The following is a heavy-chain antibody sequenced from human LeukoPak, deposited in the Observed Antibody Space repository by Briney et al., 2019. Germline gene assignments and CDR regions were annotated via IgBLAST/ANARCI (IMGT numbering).Heavy chain of an antibody. D-gene: IGHD3-16*01. CDR3: ATLRDY. Sequence: QAGGSLRLSCTASGFTFSGSWMHWVRQAPGKGLVWVSHIKSDGSRTTYADSVKGRFTISRDNARNTLYLQMNSLRAEDTAIYYCATLRDYWGQGTLVTVSS. CDR2: IKSDGSRT. V-gene: IGHV3-74*01. CDR1: GFTFSGSW. J-gene: IGHJ4*02.